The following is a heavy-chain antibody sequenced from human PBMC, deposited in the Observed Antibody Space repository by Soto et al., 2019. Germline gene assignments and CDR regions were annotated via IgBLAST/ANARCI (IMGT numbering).Heavy chain of an antibody. CDR3: AHMGIGWGYFDY. Sequence: SGPTLVKPTQTLTLTCTFSGFSLSTSGVGVGWIRQPPGKALEWLALIYWDDDKRYSPSLKSRLTITKDTSKNQVVLTRTNMDTVDTATYYCAHMGIGWGYFDYWGQGTLVTVSS. D-gene: IGHD7-27*01. J-gene: IGHJ4*02. CDR2: IYWDDDK. V-gene: IGHV2-5*02. CDR1: GFSLSTSGVG.